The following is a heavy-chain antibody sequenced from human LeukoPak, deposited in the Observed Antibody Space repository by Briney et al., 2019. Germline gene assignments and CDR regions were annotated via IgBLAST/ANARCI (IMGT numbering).Heavy chain of an antibody. J-gene: IGHJ6*03. CDR1: GGSITNYY. D-gene: IGHD2-2*02. CDR3: AVVPAAIGGYYYYYYMDV. V-gene: IGHV4-59*12. CDR2: VYYTGST. Sequence: PSETLSLTCTVSGGSITNYYWSWIRQPPGMGLEWIGYVYYTGSTDYNPSLKSRVTLSVDTSKNQFFLKMTSMTAADTAVYYCAVVPAAIGGYYYYYYMDVWGKGTTVTVSS.